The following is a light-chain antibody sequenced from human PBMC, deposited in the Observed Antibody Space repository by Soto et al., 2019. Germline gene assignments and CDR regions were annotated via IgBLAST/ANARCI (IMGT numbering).Light chain of an antibody. CDR2: AXS. CDR3: QQYYSDMWT. V-gene: IGKV1-8*01. J-gene: IGKJ1*01. CDR1: KGISIY. Sequence: AIRMTQSPSSLSASTGDRVTMAXRARKGISIYLAWYQQEPGXAPKXXXDAXSTLPRGGPSRLSGSGSGTDFTLTISCLQSEDFATYYCQQYYSDMWTFGQGTKVDIK.